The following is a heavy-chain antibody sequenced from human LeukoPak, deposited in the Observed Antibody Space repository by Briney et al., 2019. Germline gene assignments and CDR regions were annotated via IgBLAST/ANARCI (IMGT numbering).Heavy chain of an antibody. D-gene: IGHD3-10*01. Sequence: SVKVSCKASGGTFSSYAISWVRQAPGQGLEWMGGIIPIFGTANYAQKFQGRVTITADESTSTAYMELSSLRSEDTAVYYCAREGGGSGFFGYWGQGTLVTVSS. V-gene: IGHV1-69*13. CDR1: GGTFSSYA. J-gene: IGHJ4*02. CDR2: IIPIFGTA. CDR3: AREGGGSGFFGY.